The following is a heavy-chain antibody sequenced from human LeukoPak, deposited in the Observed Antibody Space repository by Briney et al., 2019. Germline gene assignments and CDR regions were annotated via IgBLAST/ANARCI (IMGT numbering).Heavy chain of an antibody. CDR2: ITTISHYI. CDR3: SRSGGPWPYHQLRYNWFDP. D-gene: IGHD2-15*01. J-gene: IGHJ5*02. V-gene: IGHV3-21*01. Sequence: GGSLRLSCAASGFTLSDYHMNWVRQAPGKGLEWLSSITTISHYIYYAGAVRGRFTISRDNAKNSLYLQMNSLRGEDTAVYYCSRSGGPWPYHQLRYNWFDPWGQGTLVTVSS. CDR1: GFTLSDYH.